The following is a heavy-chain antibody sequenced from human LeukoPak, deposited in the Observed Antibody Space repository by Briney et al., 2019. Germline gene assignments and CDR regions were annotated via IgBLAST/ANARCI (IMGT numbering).Heavy chain of an antibody. V-gene: IGHV3-53*01. CDR1: GFTVSSNY. CDR2: IYSGGST. Sequence: GGSLRLSCVASGFTVSSNYMSWVRQAPGKGLEWVSVIYSGGSTYYADSVKGRFTISRDNSKNTLYLQMNSLRAEDTAVYYSASRPKGLNFYDSSGYYNYWGQGTLVTVSS. CDR3: ASRPKGLNFYDSSGYYNY. D-gene: IGHD3-22*01. J-gene: IGHJ4*02.